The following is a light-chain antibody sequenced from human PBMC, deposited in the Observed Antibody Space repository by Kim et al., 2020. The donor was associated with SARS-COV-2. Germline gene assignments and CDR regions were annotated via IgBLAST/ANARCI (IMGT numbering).Light chain of an antibody. J-gene: IGLJ2*01. CDR2: DVS. CDR3: SSYTSSSTLV. Sequence: GQSITSSCTGTSSDVGGYNYVSWYQQHPGKAPKLMIYDVSKRPSGVSNRFSGSKSGNTASLTISGLHAEDEADYYCSSYTSSSTLVFGGGTQLTVL. V-gene: IGLV2-14*04. CDR1: SSDVGGYNY.